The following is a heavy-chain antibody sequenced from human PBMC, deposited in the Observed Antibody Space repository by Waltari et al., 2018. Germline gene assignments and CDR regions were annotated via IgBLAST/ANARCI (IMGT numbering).Heavy chain of an antibody. V-gene: IGHV4-34*01. CDR3: ARGCPLRVRGVAPLYYYYYYYMDV. J-gene: IGHJ6*03. Sequence: QVQLQQWGAGLLKPSETLSLTCAVYGGSFSGYYWSWIRQPPGKGLTWMGEINHSGSTNYNPSLKSRVTISVDTSKNQFSLKLSSVTAADTAVYYCARGCPLRVRGVAPLYYYYYYYMDVWGKGTTVTVSS. D-gene: IGHD3-10*01. CDR2: INHSGST. CDR1: GGSFSGYY.